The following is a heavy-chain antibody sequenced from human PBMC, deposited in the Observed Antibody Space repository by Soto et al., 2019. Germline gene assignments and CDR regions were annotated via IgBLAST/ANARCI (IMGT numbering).Heavy chain of an antibody. CDR3: ARGQGGYCSGGSCPP. D-gene: IGHD2-15*01. Sequence: ASVKVSCKASGYTFTSYGISWVRQAPGQGLEWMGWISAYNGNTNYAQKLQGRVTMTTDTSTSTAYMELRSLRSDDTAVYYCARGQGGYCSGGSCPPWGQGTLVTVSS. J-gene: IGHJ5*02. V-gene: IGHV1-18*01. CDR1: GYTFTSYG. CDR2: ISAYNGNT.